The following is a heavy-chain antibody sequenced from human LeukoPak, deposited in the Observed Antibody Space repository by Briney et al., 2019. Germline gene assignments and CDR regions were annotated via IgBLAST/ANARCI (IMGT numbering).Heavy chain of an antibody. CDR1: GFTLSSYW. Sequence: GGSLRLSCAASGFTLSSYWMHWVRQAPGKGLVWVSRINEEGTTIDYADSVRGRFTISRDIAKNTLYLQMNSLRPEDTAVHHCVKDFVGVEEFWGQGTLVTVSS. J-gene: IGHJ4*02. CDR3: VKDFVGVEEF. V-gene: IGHV3-74*01. D-gene: IGHD3-16*01. CDR2: INEEGTTI.